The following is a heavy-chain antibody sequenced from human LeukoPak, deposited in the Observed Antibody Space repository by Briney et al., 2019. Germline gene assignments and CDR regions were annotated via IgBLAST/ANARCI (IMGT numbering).Heavy chain of an antibody. J-gene: IGHJ5*02. CDR2: IKEDGSEK. CDR1: GFTFSGYW. CDR3: GRGHYGDYA. Sequence: GGSLRLSCAASGFTFSGYWMSWVRQAPGKGLECVANIKEDGSEKFYVDSVKGRFTISRDNAENSLFLQMNSLRAEDTAVYYCGRGHYGDYAWGQGTLVTVST. V-gene: IGHV3-7*01. D-gene: IGHD4-17*01.